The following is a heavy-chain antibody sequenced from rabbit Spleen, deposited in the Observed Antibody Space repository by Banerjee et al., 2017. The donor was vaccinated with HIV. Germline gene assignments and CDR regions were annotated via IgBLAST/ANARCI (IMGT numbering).Heavy chain of an antibody. CDR1: GFDFSVYG. J-gene: IGHJ4*01. V-gene: IGHV1S47*01. D-gene: IGHD1-1*01. CDR2: IDPFFGVT. Sequence: QEQLVESGGGLVQPGGSLKLSCKASGFDFSVYGLSRGRQAPGKGLEWIGYIDPFFGVTYYATWVNGRFTISSHNAQNTLYLQLNSLTVADTATYFCVRSAYVSGSAFYGYFNLWGPGTLVTVS. CDR3: VRSAYVSGSAFYGYFNL.